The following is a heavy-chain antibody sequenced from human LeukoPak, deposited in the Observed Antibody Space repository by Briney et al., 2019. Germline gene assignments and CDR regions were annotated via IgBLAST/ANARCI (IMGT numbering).Heavy chain of an antibody. J-gene: IGHJ1*01. CDR2: IKSDGSA. Sequence: GGSLRLSCAASGFTFSSYWMHWVRQAPGKGRVWVSRIKSDGSANYADSVKGRFTISRDNAKNTVSLQMNSLRAEDTGVYYCARAPSEIGGYYPEYFRHWGQGTLVTVSS. CDR1: GFTFSSYW. V-gene: IGHV3-74*01. CDR3: ARAPSEIGGYYPEYFRH. D-gene: IGHD3-22*01.